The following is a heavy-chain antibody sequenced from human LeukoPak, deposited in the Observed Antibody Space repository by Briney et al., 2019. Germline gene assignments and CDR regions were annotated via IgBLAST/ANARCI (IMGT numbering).Heavy chain of an antibody. J-gene: IGHJ4*02. CDR1: GFTFSSCW. V-gene: IGHV3-74*01. CDR3: AREVLWFGESHIDY. CDR2: INSDGSST. Sequence: PGGSLRLSCAASGFTFSSCWMHWVRQAPGKGLVWVSRINSDGSSTSYADSVKGRFTISRDNAKNTLYLQMNSLRAEDTSVYYCAREVLWFGESHIDYWGQGTLVTVSS. D-gene: IGHD3-10*01.